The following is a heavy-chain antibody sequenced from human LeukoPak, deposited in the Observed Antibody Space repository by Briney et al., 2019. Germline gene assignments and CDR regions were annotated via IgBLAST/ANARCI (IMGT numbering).Heavy chain of an antibody. D-gene: IGHD6-6*01. Sequence: PSETLSLTCAVYGGSFSGYYWSWIRQPPGKGLEWIGEINHSGSTNYNPSLKSRVTISVDTFKNQFSLKLSSVTAADTAVYYCARGSPRIAARLLSLDIWGQGTMVTVSS. CDR3: ARGSPRIAARLLSLDI. CDR1: GGSFSGYY. V-gene: IGHV4-34*01. J-gene: IGHJ3*02. CDR2: INHSGST.